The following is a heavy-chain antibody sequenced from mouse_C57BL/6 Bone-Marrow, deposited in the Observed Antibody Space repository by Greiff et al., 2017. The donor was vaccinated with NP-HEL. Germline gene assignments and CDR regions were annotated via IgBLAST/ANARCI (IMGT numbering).Heavy chain of an antibody. V-gene: IGHV14-4*01. CDR1: GFNIKDDY. D-gene: IGHD2-12*01. CDR3: TTRGFYDVDLFFAY. J-gene: IGHJ3*01. CDR2: IDPENGDT. Sequence: VQLQQSGAELVRPGASVKLSCTASGFNIKDDYMHWVKQRPEQGLEWIGWIDPENGDTEYASKFQGKATITADTSSNTAYLQLSSLTSEDTAVYYCTTRGFYDVDLFFAYWGQGTLVTVSA.